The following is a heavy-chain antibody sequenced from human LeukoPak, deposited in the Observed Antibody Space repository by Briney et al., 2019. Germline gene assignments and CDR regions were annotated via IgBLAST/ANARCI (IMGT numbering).Heavy chain of an antibody. V-gene: IGHV1-18*01. CDR1: GYSFTSYG. J-gene: IGHJ4*02. Sequence: ASVKVSCKPSGYSFTSYGISWMRQAPGQGLEWVGWINPYNGKTNYAQKVQGRVTMTTDTSTSTAYMELRSLRSDDTAVYYCARDPSGNPYFFDSWGQGTLVTVSS. CDR3: ARDPSGNPYFFDS. D-gene: IGHD3-3*01. CDR2: INPYNGKT.